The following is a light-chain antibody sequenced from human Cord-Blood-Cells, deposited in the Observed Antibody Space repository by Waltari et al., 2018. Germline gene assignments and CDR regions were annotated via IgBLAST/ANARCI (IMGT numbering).Light chain of an antibody. CDR3: SSYTSSSTYV. J-gene: IGLJ1*01. V-gene: IGLV2-14*01. CDR2: DVS. CDR1: SSDVGGYNY. Sequence: QSALTQPASVSGSPGQSITISCTGTSSDVGGYNYVSWYQQHPGKAPKLMIYDVSNRPSGVSNLFSASKSATTASLTISGLQAEDEADSYGSSYTSSSTYVFGTGTKVTVL.